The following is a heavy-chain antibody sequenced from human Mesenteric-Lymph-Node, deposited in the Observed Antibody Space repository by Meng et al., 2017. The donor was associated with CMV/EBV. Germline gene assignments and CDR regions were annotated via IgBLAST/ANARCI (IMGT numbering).Heavy chain of an antibody. CDR1: GFSFVYYA. D-gene: IGHD1-26*01. Sequence: GESLKISSTGSGFSFVYYARTWVRQAPGKGLEWIGFVRGKTYGATTKYAASVKGRFIISRDDSKNIVYLQMNSLKTEDTAVYYCTRDNSGSYPCWFDPWGQGTLVTVSS. CDR3: TRDNSGSYPCWFDP. CDR2: VRGKTYGATT. V-gene: IGHV3-49*04. J-gene: IGHJ5*02.